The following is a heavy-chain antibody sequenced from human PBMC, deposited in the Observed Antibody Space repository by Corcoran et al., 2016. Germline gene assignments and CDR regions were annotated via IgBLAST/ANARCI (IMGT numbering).Heavy chain of an antibody. D-gene: IGHD1-26*01. CDR1: GFTFSSYG. CDR3: AKDLGVRGGSLPRWYYYYGMDV. CDR2: ISYDGSNK. Sequence: QVQLVESGGGVVQPGRSLRLSCAASGFTFSSYGMHWVRQAPGKGLEWVAVISYDGSNKYYADSVKGRFTISRDNSKNTLYLQMNSLRAEDTAVYYWAKDLGVRGGSLPRWYYYYGMDVWGQGTTVTVSS. J-gene: IGHJ6*02. V-gene: IGHV3-30*18.